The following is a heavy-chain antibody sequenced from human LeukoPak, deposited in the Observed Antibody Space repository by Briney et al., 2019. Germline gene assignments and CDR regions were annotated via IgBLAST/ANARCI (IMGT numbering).Heavy chain of an antibody. CDR1: GFTSSSYS. CDR3: ARAEDPALVNVGDYYYYGMDV. CDR2: ISSSSSYI. Sequence: PGGSLRLSCAASGFTSSSYSMNWVRQAPGKGLEWVSSISSSSSYIYYADSVKGRFTISRDNAKNSLYLQMNSLRAEDTAVYYCARAEDPALVNVGDYYYYGMDVWGQGTLVTVSS. D-gene: IGHD5-18*01. J-gene: IGHJ6*02. V-gene: IGHV3-21*01.